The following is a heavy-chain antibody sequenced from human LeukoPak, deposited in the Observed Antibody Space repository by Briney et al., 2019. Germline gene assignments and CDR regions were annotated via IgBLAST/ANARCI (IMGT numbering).Heavy chain of an antibody. CDR2: ISSSGSTI. J-gene: IGHJ4*02. CDR3: ARSCSSSWFYFDY. V-gene: IGHV3-48*03. D-gene: IGHD6-13*01. CDR1: GFTFSSYE. Sequence: GGSLRLSCAASGFTFSSYEMNWVRQAPGKGLEWVSYISSSGSTIYYADSVKGPFTISRDNAKNSLYLQMNSLRAEDTAVYYCARSCSSSWFYFDYWGQGTLVTVSS.